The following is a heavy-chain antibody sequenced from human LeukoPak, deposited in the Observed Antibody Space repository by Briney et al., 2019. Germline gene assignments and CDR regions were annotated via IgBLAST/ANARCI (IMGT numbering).Heavy chain of an antibody. D-gene: IGHD2-2*01. CDR1: GYSFTSYW. CDR3: ARHVEYCSSTSCYRNYYYYYMDV. V-gene: IGHV5-51*01. J-gene: IGHJ6*03. Sequence: GESLKISCKGSGYSFTSYWIGWVRQMPGKGLEGMGIIYPGDSDTRYSPSFQGQVTISADKSISTAYLQWSSLKASDTAMYYCARHVEYCSSTSCYRNYYYYYMDVWGKGTTVTVSS. CDR2: IYPGDSDT.